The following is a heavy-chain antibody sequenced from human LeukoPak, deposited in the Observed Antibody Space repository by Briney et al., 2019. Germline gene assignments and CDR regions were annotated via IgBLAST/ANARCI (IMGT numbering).Heavy chain of an antibody. CDR1: GFTFGNYW. D-gene: IGHD1-14*01. Sequence: GGSLRLSCAASGFTFGNYWMTWVRQAPGKGLEWVSDISGSGGSTYYADSVKGRFTISRDKSKSTLYLQMNSLRAEDTAVYYCAKKYNTGLDPWGQGTLVTVSS. CDR3: AKKYNTGLDP. V-gene: IGHV3-23*01. J-gene: IGHJ5*02. CDR2: ISGSGGST.